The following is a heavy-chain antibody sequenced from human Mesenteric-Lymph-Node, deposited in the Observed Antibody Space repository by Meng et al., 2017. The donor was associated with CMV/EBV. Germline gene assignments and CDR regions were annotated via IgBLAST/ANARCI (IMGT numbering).Heavy chain of an antibody. J-gene: IGHJ4*02. CDR3: ARAGSGGRSFDY. D-gene: IGHD6-19*01. V-gene: IGHV6-1*01. CDR2: TYYRSKGYN. Sequence: LRLSCAISGDSVSSNSAAWNWIRQSPSRGLEWLGRTYYRSKGYNDYAVSVKSRISINSDTSQNQFSLQLNSVTPEDTAVYYCARAGSGGRSFDYWGQGTLVTVSS. CDR1: GDSVSSNSAA.